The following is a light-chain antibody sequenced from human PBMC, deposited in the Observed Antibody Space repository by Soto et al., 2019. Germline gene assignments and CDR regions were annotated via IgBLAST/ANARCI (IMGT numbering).Light chain of an antibody. J-gene: IGKJ5*01. CDR3: HQYYKWPLT. CDR2: GAS. CDR1: QSITSN. V-gene: IGKV3-15*01. Sequence: EIVMTQSPATLSVSPGERATLSCRASQSITSNLVWYQQKAGQAPRLLIYGASTRATGIPARFSGSGSGTEFTLTISSLLSEDFAVYYCHQYYKWPLTFGGGTRLEIK.